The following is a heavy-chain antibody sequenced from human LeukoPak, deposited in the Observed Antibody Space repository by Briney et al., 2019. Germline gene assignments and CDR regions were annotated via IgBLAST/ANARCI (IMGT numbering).Heavy chain of an antibody. J-gene: IGHJ4*02. CDR2: ISSSGSTI. Sequence: NPGGPLRLSCAASGFTFSDYYMSWIRQAPGKGLEWVSYISSSGSTIYYADSVKGRFTISRDNAKNSLYLQMNSLSAEDTAVYYCARMYCSGGSCLYYFDYWGQGTLVTVSS. D-gene: IGHD2-15*01. V-gene: IGHV3-11*01. CDR1: GFTFSDYY. CDR3: ARMYCSGGSCLYYFDY.